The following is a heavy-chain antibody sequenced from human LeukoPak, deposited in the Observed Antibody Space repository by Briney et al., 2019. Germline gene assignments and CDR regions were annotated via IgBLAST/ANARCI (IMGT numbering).Heavy chain of an antibody. D-gene: IGHD6-19*01. CDR3: ARPPSGYSSGWYYMDV. J-gene: IGHJ6*03. Sequence: GESLKISCKGSGYSFTSYWIGWVRQMPGKGLEWMGIIYPGDSDTRYSPSFQGQVTISADKSISTAYLQWSSLKASDTAMYYCARPPSGYSSGWYYMDVWGEGTTVTVSS. V-gene: IGHV5-51*01. CDR1: GYSFTSYW. CDR2: IYPGDSDT.